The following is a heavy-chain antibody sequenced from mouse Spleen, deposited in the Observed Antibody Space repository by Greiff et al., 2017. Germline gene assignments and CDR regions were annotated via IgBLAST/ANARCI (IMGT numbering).Heavy chain of an antibody. CDR1: GFNIKDTY. Sequence: VQLQQSGAELVKPGASVKLSCTASGFNIKDTYMHWVKQRPEQGLEWIGRIDPANGNTKYDPKFQGKATITADTSSNTAYLQLSSLTSEDTAVYYCARRDDYDVPYYYAMDYWGQGTSVTVSS. CDR2: IDPANGNT. D-gene: IGHD2-4*01. J-gene: IGHJ4*01. CDR3: ARRDDYDVPYYYAMDY. V-gene: IGHV14-3*02.